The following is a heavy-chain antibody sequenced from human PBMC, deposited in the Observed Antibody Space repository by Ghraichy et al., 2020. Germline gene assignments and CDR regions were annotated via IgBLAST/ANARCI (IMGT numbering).Heavy chain of an antibody. CDR1: GFPFRGYW. J-gene: IGHJ6*02. CDR2: IKQDGTEE. V-gene: IGHV3-7*01. D-gene: IGHD6-19*01. Sequence: GGSLRLSCAASGFPFRGYWMTWVRQAPGKELEWVASIKQDGTEEKYLDSVKGRFTISRDNPKNSLYLQMDSLRAEDTAVYYCAKNIVVAGKILYFYYGMDVWGQGTTVTVSS. CDR3: AKNIVVAGKILYFYYGMDV.